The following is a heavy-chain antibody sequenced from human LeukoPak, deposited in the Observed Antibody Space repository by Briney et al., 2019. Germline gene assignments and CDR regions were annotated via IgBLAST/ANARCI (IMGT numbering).Heavy chain of an antibody. Sequence: SVKVSCKASGGTSNSHAISWVRQAPGQGLEWTGRIIPNLGTTNRAQNFQDRVTLTADKSTNTAYMELTSLTADDTAVYYCATTNDGGGYQWGDFFDFWGQGTLVTVSS. J-gene: IGHJ4*02. CDR3: ATTNDGGGYQWGDFFDF. D-gene: IGHD3-22*01. CDR1: GGTSNSHA. V-gene: IGHV1-69*04. CDR2: IIPNLGTT.